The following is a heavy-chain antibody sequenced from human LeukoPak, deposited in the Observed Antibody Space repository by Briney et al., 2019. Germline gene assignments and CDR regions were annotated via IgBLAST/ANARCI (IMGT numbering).Heavy chain of an antibody. Sequence: GGSLRLSCAASGFTFSSYSMNWVRQAPGKGLEWVSSISSSSTYMYYADSVKGRFTISRDNAKNSLYLQMNSLRAEDTAVYYCARGGYFYDSSGYPIWGQGTMVTVSS. CDR1: GFTFSSYS. CDR2: ISSSSTYM. J-gene: IGHJ3*02. V-gene: IGHV3-21*01. CDR3: ARGGYFYDSSGYPI. D-gene: IGHD3-22*01.